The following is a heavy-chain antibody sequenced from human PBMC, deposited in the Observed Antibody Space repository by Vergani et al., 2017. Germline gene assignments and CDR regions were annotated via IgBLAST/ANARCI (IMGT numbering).Heavy chain of an antibody. CDR2: ISGSGGST. V-gene: IGHV3-23*01. CDR3: AKRASRPGVVVPAAILFYYYYGMDV. CDR1: GFTFSSYA. D-gene: IGHD2-2*02. Sequence: EVQLLESGGGLVQPGGSLRLSCAASGFTFSSYAMSWVRQAPGKGLEWVSAISGSGGSTYYADSVKGRFTISRDNSKNTLYLQMNSLRAEDTAVYYCAKRASRPGVVVPAAILFYYYYGMDVWGQGTTVTVSS. J-gene: IGHJ6*02.